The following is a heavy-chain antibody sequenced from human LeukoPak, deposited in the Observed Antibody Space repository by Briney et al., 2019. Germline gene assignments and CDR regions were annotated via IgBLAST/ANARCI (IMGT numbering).Heavy chain of an antibody. CDR1: GLTFSSYG. V-gene: IGHV3-30*18. CDR3: AKLGYSGYDLDY. D-gene: IGHD5-12*01. Sequence: PGRSLRLSCAASGLTFSSYGMHWVRQAPGKGLEWVAVISYDGSNKYYADSVKGRFTISRDNSKNTLYLQMNSLRAEDTAVYYCAKLGYSGYDLDYWGQGTLVTVSS. J-gene: IGHJ4*02. CDR2: ISYDGSNK.